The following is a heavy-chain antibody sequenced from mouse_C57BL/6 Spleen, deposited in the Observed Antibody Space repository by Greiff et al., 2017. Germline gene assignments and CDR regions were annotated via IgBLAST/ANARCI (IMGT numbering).Heavy chain of an antibody. D-gene: IGHD1-1*01. CDR2: IDPSDSYT. CDR3: ARYYGRFYAMDY. J-gene: IGHJ4*01. CDR1: GYTFTSYW. Sequence: VQLQQPGAELVMPGASVKLSCKASGYTFTSYWMHWVKQRPGQGLEWIGEIDPSDSYTNYNQKFKGKSTLTVDKSSSTAYMQLSSLTSEDSAVYYCARYYGRFYAMDYWGQGTSVTVSS. V-gene: IGHV1-69*01.